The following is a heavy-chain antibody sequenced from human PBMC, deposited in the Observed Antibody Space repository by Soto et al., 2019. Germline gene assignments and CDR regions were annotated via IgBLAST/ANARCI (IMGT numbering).Heavy chain of an antibody. CDR2: MNPNSGNT. J-gene: IGHJ5*02. V-gene: IGHV1-8*01. CDR3: ARVPSGSYYRNWFDP. CDR1: GYTFTSYD. Sequence: GASVKVSCKSSGYTFTSYDINWVRQATGQGLEWMGWMNPNSGNTGYAQKFQGRVTMTRNTSISTAYMELSSLRSEDTAVYYCARVPSGSYYRNWFDPWGQGTLVTVSS. D-gene: IGHD1-26*01.